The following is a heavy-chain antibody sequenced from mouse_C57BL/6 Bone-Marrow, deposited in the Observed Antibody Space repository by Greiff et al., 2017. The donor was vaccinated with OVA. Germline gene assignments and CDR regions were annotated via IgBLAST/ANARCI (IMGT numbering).Heavy chain of an antibody. CDR3: ARIGYYYGSSFDV. J-gene: IGHJ1*03. V-gene: IGHV1-9*01. Sequence: QVQLQQSGAELMKPGASVKLSCKATGYTFTGYWIAWVKQRPGHGLEWIGEILPGSGSTNYTEKFKGTATFTADTSSNTAYMQLSSLTTEDSAIYYYARIGYYYGSSFDVWGTGTTVTVSS. CDR1: GYTFTGYW. CDR2: ILPGSGST. D-gene: IGHD1-1*01.